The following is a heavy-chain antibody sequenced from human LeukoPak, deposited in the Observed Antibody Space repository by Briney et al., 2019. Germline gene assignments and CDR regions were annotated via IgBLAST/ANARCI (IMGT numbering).Heavy chain of an antibody. D-gene: IGHD3-3*02. Sequence: PSETLSLTCTVSGGSISSYYWSWIRQPPGKGLEWIGYIYYSGSTNYNPSLKSRVTISVDTSKNQFSLKLSSVTAADTAVYYCARDRRTHILYYGMDVWGQGTTVTVSS. J-gene: IGHJ6*02. CDR1: GGSISSYY. V-gene: IGHV4-59*01. CDR3: ARDRRTHILYYGMDV. CDR2: IYYSGST.